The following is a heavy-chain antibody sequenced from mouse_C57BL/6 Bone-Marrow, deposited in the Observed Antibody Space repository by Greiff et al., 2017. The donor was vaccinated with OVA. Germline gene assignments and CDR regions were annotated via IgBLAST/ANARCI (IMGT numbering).Heavy chain of an antibody. CDR2: ISSGGSYT. V-gene: IGHV5-6*01. Sequence: EVQGVESGGDLVKPGGSLKLSCAASGFTFSSYGMSWVRQTPDKRLEWVATISSGGSYTYYPDSVKGRFTISRDNAKNTLYLQMSSLKSEDTAMYYCAINYYGSSYVLDYWGQGTTLTVSS. J-gene: IGHJ2*01. D-gene: IGHD1-1*01. CDR1: GFTFSSYG. CDR3: AINYYGSSYVLDY.